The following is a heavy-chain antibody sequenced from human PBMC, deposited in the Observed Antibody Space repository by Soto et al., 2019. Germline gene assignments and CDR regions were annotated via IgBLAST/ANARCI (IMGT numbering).Heavy chain of an antibody. D-gene: IGHD7-27*01. V-gene: IGHV3-74*01. J-gene: IGHJ3*02. Sequence: GGSLRLSCAASGFTFSSYWMHWVRQAPGKGLVWVSRINSDGSSTSYADSVKGRFTISRDNAKNTLYLQMNSLRAEDTAVYYCARAPGELGHDAFDIWGQGTMVTVSS. CDR2: INSDGSST. CDR1: GFTFSSYW. CDR3: ARAPGELGHDAFDI.